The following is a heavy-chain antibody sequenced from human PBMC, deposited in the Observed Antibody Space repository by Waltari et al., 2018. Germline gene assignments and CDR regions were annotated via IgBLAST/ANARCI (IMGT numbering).Heavy chain of an antibody. Sequence: QVQLVQSGAEVKKPGASVKVSCKASGYTFTSYDINWVRQATGQGLEWMGWMNHNRCNTGYAQKFQGRVTITRNTAISTAYMELSSLRSEDTAVYYCARGLGGYCSSTSCRGYWFDPWGQGTLVTVSS. CDR2: MNHNRCNT. CDR3: ARGLGGYCSSTSCRGYWFDP. CDR1: GYTFTSYD. V-gene: IGHV1-8*01. D-gene: IGHD2-2*01. J-gene: IGHJ5*02.